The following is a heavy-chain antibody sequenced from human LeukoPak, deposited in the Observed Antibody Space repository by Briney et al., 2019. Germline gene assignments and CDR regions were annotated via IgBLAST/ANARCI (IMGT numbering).Heavy chain of an antibody. CDR3: AYEDPSNNYYIDV. V-gene: IGHV3-53*01. CDR2: IFAGDNT. D-gene: IGHD3-3*01. J-gene: IGHJ6*03. Sequence: GGSLRLSCAASGFSVSTNYMSWVRQAPGKGLEWVSVIFAGDNTYYPDSVKGRFTISRDNSKNTLYLQMNSLRAEDTAVYYGAYEDPSNNYYIDVGGKGTTVTVSS. CDR1: GFSVSTNY.